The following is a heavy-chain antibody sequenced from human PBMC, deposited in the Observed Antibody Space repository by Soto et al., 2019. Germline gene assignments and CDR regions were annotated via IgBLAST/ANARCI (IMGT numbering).Heavy chain of an antibody. J-gene: IGHJ5*02. CDR3: ARQYYYDSSGYLNWFDP. Sequence: GEALKISCKGSGYSFTSYWIGWVRQMPGKGLEWMGIIYPGDSDTRYSPSFQGQVTISADKSISTAYLQWSSLKASDTAMYYCARQYYYDSSGYLNWFDPWGQGTLVTVSS. D-gene: IGHD3-22*01. CDR1: GYSFTSYW. V-gene: IGHV5-51*01. CDR2: IYPGDSDT.